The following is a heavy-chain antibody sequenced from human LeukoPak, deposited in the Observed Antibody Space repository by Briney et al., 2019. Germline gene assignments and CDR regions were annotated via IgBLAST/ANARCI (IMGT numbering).Heavy chain of an antibody. J-gene: IGHJ4*02. CDR3: ARHAFLGFDY. CDR1: GGSISSYY. CDR2: IYYSGST. D-gene: IGHD2/OR15-2a*01. V-gene: IGHV4-59*08. Sequence: SETLSLTCTVSGGSISSYYWSWIRQPPGKGLEWIGYIYYSGSTNYNPSLKSRVTISVDTSKNQFSLKLSSVTAADTAVYYCARHAFLGFDYWGQGTLVTVSS.